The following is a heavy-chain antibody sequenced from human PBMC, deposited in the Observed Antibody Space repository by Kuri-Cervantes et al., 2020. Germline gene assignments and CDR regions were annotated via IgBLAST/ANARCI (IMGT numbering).Heavy chain of an antibody. Sequence: ASVKVSCKASGYTFPTYDVNWVRQAPGQGLEWMGWINPNSGGTNYAPKFQGRVTMTRDTSINTVYMELTNLRSDDTAIYYCARDILWFGELLTYYYGMDVWGQGTTVTVSS. CDR2: INPNSGGT. V-gene: IGHV1-2*02. CDR1: GYTFPTYD. D-gene: IGHD3-10*01. J-gene: IGHJ6*02. CDR3: ARDILWFGELLTYYYGMDV.